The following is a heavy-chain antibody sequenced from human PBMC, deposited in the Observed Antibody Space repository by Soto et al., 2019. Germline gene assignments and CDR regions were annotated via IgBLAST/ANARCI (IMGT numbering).Heavy chain of an antibody. CDR1: GYTFTSYV. D-gene: IGHD3-9*01. J-gene: IGHJ4*02. Sequence: GASVKVSCKVSGYTFTSYVIRLLLQAPGQVLEWMAWISGYNANTKNAQKFQGRVTMTTDTSTSTAYMELRSLRSDDTAVYYCARDNEILTGYPDYWGQGTLVTVSS. CDR2: ISGYNANT. CDR3: ARDNEILTGYPDY. V-gene: IGHV1-18*04.